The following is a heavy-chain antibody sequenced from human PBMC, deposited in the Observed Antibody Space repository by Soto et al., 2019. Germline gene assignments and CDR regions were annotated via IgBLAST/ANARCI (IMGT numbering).Heavy chain of an antibody. CDR1: GGTFSSYA. D-gene: IGHD2-15*01. CDR2: IIPIFGTA. V-gene: IGHV1-69*12. Sequence: QVQLVQSGAEVKKPGSSVKVSCKASGGTFSSYAISWVRQAPGQGLEWMGGIIPIFGTANYAQKFQGRVTITADESTSTAYMELSSLRSEDTAVYYCARGDCSGGSCYRTPVYYYYGMDVWGQGTTVTVSS. J-gene: IGHJ6*02. CDR3: ARGDCSGGSCYRTPVYYYYGMDV.